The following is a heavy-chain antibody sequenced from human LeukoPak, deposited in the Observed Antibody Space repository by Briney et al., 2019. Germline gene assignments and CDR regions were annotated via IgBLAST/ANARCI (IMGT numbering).Heavy chain of an antibody. Sequence: PGGSLRLSCAASGFTFSSYAMSWVRQAPGKGLEWVGRIKSKTDGGTTDYAAPVKGRFTISRDDSKNTLYLQMNSLKTEDTAVYYCTSEDRRLGVSITRPDYWGQGTLVTVSS. CDR2: IKSKTDGGTT. CDR3: TSEDRRLGVSITRPDY. J-gene: IGHJ4*02. CDR1: GFTFSSYA. V-gene: IGHV3-15*01. D-gene: IGHD3-3*01.